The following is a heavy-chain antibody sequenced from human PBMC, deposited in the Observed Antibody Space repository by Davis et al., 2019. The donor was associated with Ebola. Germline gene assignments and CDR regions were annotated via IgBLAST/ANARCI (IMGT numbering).Heavy chain of an antibody. CDR2: IKQDGSEK. CDR1: GFTFSSYW. J-gene: IGHJ4*02. Sequence: GGSLRLSCAASGFTFSSYWISWVRQAPGKGLEWVANIKQDGSEKYYVDSVKGRFTISRDNAKNSLYLQMNSLRAEDTAVYYCAREGRYCSGGSCYLPMIWGQGTLVTVSS. V-gene: IGHV3-7*03. CDR3: AREGRYCSGGSCYLPMI. D-gene: IGHD2-15*01.